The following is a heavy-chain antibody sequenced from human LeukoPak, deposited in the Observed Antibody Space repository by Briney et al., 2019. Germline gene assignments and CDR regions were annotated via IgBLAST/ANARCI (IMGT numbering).Heavy chain of an antibody. Sequence: PSETLSLTCTVSGGSISSYYWSWIRQPPGKGLEWIGYIFYSGSTNYNPSLKSRVTISVDTSKNQFSLKLSSVTAADTAVYYCARDGTAMHDYWGQGTLVTVSS. V-gene: IGHV4-59*12. CDR1: GGSISSYY. CDR3: ARDGTAMHDY. CDR2: IFYSGST. D-gene: IGHD5-18*01. J-gene: IGHJ4*02.